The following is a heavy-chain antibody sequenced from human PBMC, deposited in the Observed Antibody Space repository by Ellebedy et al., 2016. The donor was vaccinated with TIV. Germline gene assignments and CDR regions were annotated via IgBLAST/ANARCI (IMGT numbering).Heavy chain of an antibody. CDR2: INQDGSQR. CDR1: GFSFRSYW. D-gene: IGHD4-17*01. CDR3: TTDGSYGDFRSPAHAFEK. Sequence: GGSLRLSCAASGFSFRSYWMSWVRQAPGKGLEWVANINQDGSQRYYVDSVKGRFTISRDSAKNSLFLQVSSLRAEDTAVYYCTTDGSYGDFRSPAHAFEKWGQGTLVIVSS. J-gene: IGHJ3*02. V-gene: IGHV3-7*01.